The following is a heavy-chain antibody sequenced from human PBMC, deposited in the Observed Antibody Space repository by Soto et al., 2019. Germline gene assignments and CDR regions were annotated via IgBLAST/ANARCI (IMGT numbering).Heavy chain of an antibody. CDR2: INHSGST. Sequence: NPSETLSLTCAVYGGSFSGYYWSWIRQPPGKGLEWIGEINHSGSTNYNPSLKSRVTISVDTSKNQFSLKLSSVTAADTAVYYCARGGYNWNYVWGGHTSNWFDPWGQGTLVTVS. V-gene: IGHV4-34*01. CDR3: ARGGYNWNYVWGGHTSNWFDP. D-gene: IGHD1-7*01. CDR1: GGSFSGYY. J-gene: IGHJ5*02.